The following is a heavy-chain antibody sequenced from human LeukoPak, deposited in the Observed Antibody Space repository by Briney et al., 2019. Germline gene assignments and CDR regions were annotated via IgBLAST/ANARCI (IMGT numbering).Heavy chain of an antibody. CDR2: IYYSGST. Sequence: SETLSLTCTVSGGSISSYYWSWIRQPPGKGLEWIGYIYYSGSTNYNPSLKSRVTISVDTSKNQFSLKLNSVTAADTAVYYCARVEEGYGSGRRENSYYYYMDVWGKGTTVTISS. CDR3: ARVEEGYGSGRRENSYYYYMDV. V-gene: IGHV4-59*01. J-gene: IGHJ6*03. D-gene: IGHD3-10*01. CDR1: GGSISSYY.